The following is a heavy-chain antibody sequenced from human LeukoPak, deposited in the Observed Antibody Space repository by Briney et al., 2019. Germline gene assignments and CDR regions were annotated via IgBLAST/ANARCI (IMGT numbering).Heavy chain of an antibody. Sequence: RGSLRLSCAASEFSVGSNYMTWVRQAPGKGLEWVSLIYSGGSTYYADSVKGRFTISRDNSKNTLYLQMNSLRAEDTAVYYCAITIRGLEYFQHWGQGTLVTVSS. CDR3: AITIRGLEYFQH. CDR2: IYSGGST. CDR1: EFSVGSNY. V-gene: IGHV3-66*01. D-gene: IGHD3-10*01. J-gene: IGHJ1*01.